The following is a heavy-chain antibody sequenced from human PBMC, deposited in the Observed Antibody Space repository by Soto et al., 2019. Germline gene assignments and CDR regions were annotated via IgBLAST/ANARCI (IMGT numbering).Heavy chain of an antibody. J-gene: IGHJ4*02. CDR3: AKASTALGPYWFDY. Sequence: GGSLRLSCVPSGFTFSSYSMSWARQAPGTGLEWVSAMSGGGGRSYFPDSVKGRFTISRDEARNTLYLQMDSLRAEDTDVYYCAKASTALGPYWFDYWRQGTQVTVTS. CDR1: GFTFSSYS. CDR2: MSGGGGRS. D-gene: IGHD2-8*02. V-gene: IGHV3-23*01.